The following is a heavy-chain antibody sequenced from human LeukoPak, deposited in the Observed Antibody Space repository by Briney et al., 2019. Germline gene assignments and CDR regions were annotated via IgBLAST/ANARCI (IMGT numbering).Heavy chain of an antibody. J-gene: IGHJ3*02. D-gene: IGHD2-2*01. CDR2: ISSNGGST. V-gene: IGHV3-64D*06. Sequence: VGSLRLSCSASGFTSSSYAMHWVRQAPGKGLEYVSAISSNGGSTYYADSVKGRFTISRDNSKNTLYLQMSSLRAEDTAVYYCVKDLVVVPAAKGAFDIWGQGTMATVSS. CDR3: VKDLVVVPAAKGAFDI. CDR1: GFTSSSYA.